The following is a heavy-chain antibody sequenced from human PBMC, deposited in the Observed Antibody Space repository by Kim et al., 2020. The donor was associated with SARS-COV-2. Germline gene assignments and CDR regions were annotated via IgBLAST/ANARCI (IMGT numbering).Heavy chain of an antibody. D-gene: IGHD2-2*03. Sequence: GGSLRHSCAASGFTFSDNWMTWVRQAPGKGLEFVANIKEDGGAENYLASVKGRFTISRDNARNSLYLQMNSLRVEDTAVYYCVRDGFKGNDFDFWGQGTL. CDR2: IKEDGGAE. J-gene: IGHJ4*02. CDR1: GFTFSDNW. V-gene: IGHV3-7*05. CDR3: VRDGFKGNDFDF.